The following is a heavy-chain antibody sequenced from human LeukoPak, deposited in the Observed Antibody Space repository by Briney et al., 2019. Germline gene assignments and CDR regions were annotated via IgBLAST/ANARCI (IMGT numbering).Heavy chain of an antibody. CDR1: GYTFTTYA. V-gene: IGHV1-3*01. D-gene: IGHD2-8*02. CDR3: ARGTLVNFDY. Sequence: GASVKVSCKASGYTFTTYAIHWVRQAPGRSLEWMGRINAGNGDAKYSQNFHDRITITRDTSASTVYMELTSLRSEDTAVYYCARGTLVNFDYWGQGTLVTVSS. CDR2: INAGNGDA. J-gene: IGHJ4*02.